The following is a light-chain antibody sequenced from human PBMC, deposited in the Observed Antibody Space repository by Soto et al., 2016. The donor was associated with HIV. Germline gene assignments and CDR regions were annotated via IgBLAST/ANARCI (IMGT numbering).Light chain of an antibody. CDR1: QSISTY. V-gene: IGKV1-39*01. CDR3: QQTYSTLKT. Sequence: DIQMTQSPYSLSASAGDRVTITCRASQSISTYLNWYQQKPGKAPKLLIYAASSLQTGVPSRFSGSGSGTDFTLTIGSLQPEDFATYYCQQTYSTLKTFGQGTKVEI. J-gene: IGKJ1*01. CDR2: AAS.